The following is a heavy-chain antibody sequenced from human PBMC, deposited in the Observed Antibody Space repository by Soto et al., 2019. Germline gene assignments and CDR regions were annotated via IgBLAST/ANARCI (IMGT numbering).Heavy chain of an antibody. D-gene: IGHD3-22*01. CDR3: TRDPYYGDSSGYYRADACDI. Sequence: EVQLVESGGGLVQPGGSLRLSCAASGFTFSSYEMNWVRQAPGKGLEWGSYISSSGSTIYYADSVKGRFTISRDTAKKSLCLQMNNLRAEGTAVYYCTRDPYYGDSSGYYRADACDIWGQGTMVTVSS. CDR1: GFTFSSYE. J-gene: IGHJ3*02. V-gene: IGHV3-48*03. CDR2: ISSSGSTI.